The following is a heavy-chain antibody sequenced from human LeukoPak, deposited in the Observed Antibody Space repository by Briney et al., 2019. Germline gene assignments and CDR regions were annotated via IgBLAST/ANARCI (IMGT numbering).Heavy chain of an antibody. Sequence: GGSLRLSCAASGSAFSRTWIHWVRQAPGKGLVWVSHANNDASRTTYADSVRGRFTISRDNAKNTVSLQMNSLRVEDTAVYYCARDRGSGWHTFDSWGQGTLVTVSS. CDR2: ANNDASRT. CDR1: GSAFSRTW. V-gene: IGHV3-74*01. D-gene: IGHD6-19*01. J-gene: IGHJ4*02. CDR3: ARDRGSGWHTFDS.